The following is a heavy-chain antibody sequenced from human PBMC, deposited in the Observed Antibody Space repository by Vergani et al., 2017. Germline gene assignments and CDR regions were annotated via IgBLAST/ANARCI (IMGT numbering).Heavy chain of an antibody. Sequence: EVQLLESGGGLVKPGGSLRLSCAASGFTSSSYAMSWVRRGPGKGLEWVSAISGSGGSTNYADSLKGRVTTARDNSKNTLYLQMNSLGAEDAAVYYCAKGPYSSSWYGNWGQGTLVTVSS. J-gene: IGHJ4*02. CDR2: ISGSGGST. CDR1: GFTSSSYA. D-gene: IGHD6-13*01. V-gene: IGHV3-23*01. CDR3: AKGPYSSSWYGN.